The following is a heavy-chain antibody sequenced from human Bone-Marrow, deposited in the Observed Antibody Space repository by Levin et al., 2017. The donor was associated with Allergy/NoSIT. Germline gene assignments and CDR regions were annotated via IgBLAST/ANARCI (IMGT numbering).Heavy chain of an antibody. CDR3: ARLENYDSSGLRGYGAFDI. D-gene: IGHD3-22*01. Sequence: GESLKISCKGSGYSFTSYWIGWVRQMPGKGLEWMGIIYPGDSDTRYSPSFQGQVTISADKSISTAYLQWSSLKASDTAMYYCARLENYDSSGLRGYGAFDIWGQGTMVTVSS. J-gene: IGHJ3*02. V-gene: IGHV5-51*01. CDR2: IYPGDSDT. CDR1: GYSFTSYW.